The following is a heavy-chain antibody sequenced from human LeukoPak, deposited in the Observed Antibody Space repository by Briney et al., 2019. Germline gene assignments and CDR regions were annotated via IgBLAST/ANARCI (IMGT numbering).Heavy chain of an antibody. CDR1: GYTFTGYY. J-gene: IGHJ5*02. CDR3: ARVENFWSGYDLAWFDP. D-gene: IGHD3-3*01. V-gene: IGHV1-2*02. Sequence: ASVKVSCKASGYTFTGYYMHWVRQAPGQGLEWMGWINPNSGGTNYAQKFQGRVTMTRVTSISTAYMELSRLRSDDTAVYYCARVENFWSGYDLAWFDPWGQGTLVTVSS. CDR2: INPNSGGT.